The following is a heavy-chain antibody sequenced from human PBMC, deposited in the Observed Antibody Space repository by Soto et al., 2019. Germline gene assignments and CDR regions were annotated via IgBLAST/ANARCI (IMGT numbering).Heavy chain of an antibody. CDR2: IYSGGSI. J-gene: IGHJ4*02. CDR3: AREPSGNKVDY. CDR1: GGSISNVNDC. V-gene: IGHV4-30-4*01. Sequence: QVQLQESGPGLVKPSQTLSLTCIVSGGSISNVNDCWSWIRQRPDKGLEWIGHIYSGGSIYNNPSLTTRVTISVDTSKNQFSLQLRSVSAADTACYCCAREPSGNKVDYWGQRSLVTVS. D-gene: IGHD1-1*01.